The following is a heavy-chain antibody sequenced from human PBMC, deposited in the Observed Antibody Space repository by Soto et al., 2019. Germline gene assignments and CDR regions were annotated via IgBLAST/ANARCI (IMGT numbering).Heavy chain of an antibody. CDR3: ARDLWVEPELYYYGMDV. CDR2: IFYSGTT. CDR1: GDSISSADYY. J-gene: IGHJ6*02. V-gene: IGHV4-30-4*01. Sequence: QVQLQESGPGLVRPSQTLSLTCTVSGDSISSADYYWSWIRQTPGKGLEWIGHIFYSGTTYYNPSLKSRLTISVDTSKNPFSLRLTSVTAADTAVYYCARDLWVEPELYYYGMDVWGQGPTVTVSS. D-gene: IGHD1-1*01.